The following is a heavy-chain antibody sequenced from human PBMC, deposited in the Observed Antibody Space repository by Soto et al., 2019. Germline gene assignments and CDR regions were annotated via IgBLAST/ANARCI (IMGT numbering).Heavy chain of an antibody. CDR1: GFTFSSYG. CDR2: IWYDGSNK. J-gene: IGHJ4*02. CDR3: ARDLNPFELGKGDY. Sequence: QVQLVESGGGVVQPGRSLRLSCAASGFTFSSYGMHWVRQAPGKGLEWVAVIWYDGSNKYYADSVKGRFTISRDNSKNTLYLQMNSLRSDDTAVYYCARDLNPFELGKGDYWGQGTLVTVSS. V-gene: IGHV3-33*01. D-gene: IGHD7-27*01.